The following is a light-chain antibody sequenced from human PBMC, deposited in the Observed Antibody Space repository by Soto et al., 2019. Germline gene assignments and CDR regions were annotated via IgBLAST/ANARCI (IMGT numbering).Light chain of an antibody. Sequence: QSALTQPSSVSGSTGESITISCTGTSSDVGGYNYVSWYQQHPGKAPKLMIYEVSNRPSGVSNRFSGSKSGNTASLTISGLQAEDEADYYCSSYTSSSTSYVVFGGGTKLTV. CDR3: SSYTSSSTSYVV. CDR2: EVS. V-gene: IGLV2-14*01. CDR1: SSDVGGYNY. J-gene: IGLJ2*01.